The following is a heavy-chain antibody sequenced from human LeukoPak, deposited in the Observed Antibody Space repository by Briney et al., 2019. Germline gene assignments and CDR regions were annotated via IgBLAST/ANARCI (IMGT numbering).Heavy chain of an antibody. V-gene: IGHV3-23*01. CDR1: GFTFSSYA. J-gene: IGHJ4*02. Sequence: PGGSLRLSRAASGFTFSSYAMNWARQAPGKGLEWVSTITGSGGDTYYADSAKGRFTISRDNSKNTLYLQMNSLRAEDTAIYYCAKDPYVGGGYHFDSWGQGSLVTVSS. CDR3: AKDPYVGGGYHFDS. CDR2: ITGSGGDT. D-gene: IGHD3-22*01.